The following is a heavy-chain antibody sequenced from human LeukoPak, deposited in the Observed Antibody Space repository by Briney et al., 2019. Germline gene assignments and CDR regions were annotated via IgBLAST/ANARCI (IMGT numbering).Heavy chain of an antibody. J-gene: IGHJ4*02. Sequence: PSETLSLTCTVSGDSISPYFWGWLRQPPGKGLEWIGYIYYSGTTNYSPSLKSRVTISVDRSKNQFSLKLNSVTAADTAVYYCAKYYALSLGDYWGQGTLVTVSS. CDR1: GDSISPYF. V-gene: IGHV4-59*01. CDR3: AKYYALSLGDY. D-gene: IGHD2/OR15-2a*01. CDR2: IYYSGTT.